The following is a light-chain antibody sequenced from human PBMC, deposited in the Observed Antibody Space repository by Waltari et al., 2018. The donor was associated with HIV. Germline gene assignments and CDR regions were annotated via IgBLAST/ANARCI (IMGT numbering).Light chain of an antibody. CDR1: SRYVGGYNY. CDR3: SSYTSSSTLV. Sequence: QSALTQPASVSGSPGQSLTISCTGTSRYVGGYNYVSWYQQHPGKAPKLMIYDVSNRPSGVSNRFSGSKSGNTASLTISGLQAEDEADYYCSSYTSSSTLVFGTGTKVTVL. CDR2: DVS. V-gene: IGLV2-14*01. J-gene: IGLJ1*01.